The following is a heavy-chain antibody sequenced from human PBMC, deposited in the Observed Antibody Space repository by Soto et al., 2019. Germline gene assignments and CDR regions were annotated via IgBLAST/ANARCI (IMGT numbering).Heavy chain of an antibody. CDR3: ARAMTMTLARIFGMDV. D-gene: IGHD3-3*01. V-gene: IGHV3-33*01. CDR2: IFYDGSND. Sequence: GGSLRLSCAGSGFFFQNYAMHWVRLAPGKGLEWVAYIFYDGSNDHYADSVKGRFTVSRANSEGMMYLQMNNLRVEDTGVYFCARAMTMTLARIFGMDVWGLGTTVTVSS. J-gene: IGHJ6*02. CDR1: GFFFQNYA.